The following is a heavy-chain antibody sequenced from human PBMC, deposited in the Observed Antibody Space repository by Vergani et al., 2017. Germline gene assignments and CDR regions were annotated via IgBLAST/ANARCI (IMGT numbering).Heavy chain of an antibody. Sequence: QVQLVQSGAEVKKPGSSVKVSCKASGGTFSSYTISWVRQAPGQGLEWMGRIIPILGIANYAKKFQGRVTITAYKSTSTAYMELSSLRSEDTAVYYCARGVATTRLVDYYGMDVWGQGTTVTVSS. D-gene: IGHD5-12*01. CDR1: GGTFSSYT. CDR2: IIPILGIA. V-gene: IGHV1-69*02. J-gene: IGHJ6*02. CDR3: ARGVATTRLVDYYGMDV.